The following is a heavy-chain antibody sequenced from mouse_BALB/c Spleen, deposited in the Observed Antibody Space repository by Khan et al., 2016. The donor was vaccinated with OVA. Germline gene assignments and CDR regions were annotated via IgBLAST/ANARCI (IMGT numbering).Heavy chain of an antibody. CDR1: GYSFTTYY. Sequence: VQLQQSGPELMKPGASVKISCKASGYSFTTYYIHWVKQSHGKSLEWIGYIDPFNGSTTYNQKFKGKATLTVDKSSSKAYMHLSSLTSVDSAVXDSARHGTKSWFAYWGQGTLVTVSA. J-gene: IGHJ3*01. V-gene: IGHV1S135*01. D-gene: IGHD1-1*01. CDR2: IDPFNGST. CDR3: ARHGTKSWFAY.